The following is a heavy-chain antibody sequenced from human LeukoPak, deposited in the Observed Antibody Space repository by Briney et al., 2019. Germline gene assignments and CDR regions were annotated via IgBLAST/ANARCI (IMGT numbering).Heavy chain of an antibody. Sequence: ASVKVSCKASGYTFTSYGISWVRQAPGQGLEWMGWISAYNGNTNYAQKLQGRVTMTTDTSTSTAYMELRSLRSDDTAVYYCARDRTVGASYWYFDLWGRGTLVTVSS. D-gene: IGHD1-26*01. CDR3: ARDRTVGASYWYFDL. V-gene: IGHV1-18*01. CDR1: GYTFTSYG. J-gene: IGHJ2*01. CDR2: ISAYNGNT.